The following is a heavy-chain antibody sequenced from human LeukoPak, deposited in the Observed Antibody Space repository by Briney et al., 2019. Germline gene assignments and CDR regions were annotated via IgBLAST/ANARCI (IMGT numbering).Heavy chain of an antibody. CDR2: IYTSGST. V-gene: IGHV4-4*07. J-gene: IGHJ4*02. CDR1: GGSISSYY. Sequence: SETLSLTCTVSGGSISSYYWSWIRQPAGKGLEWIGRIYTSGSTNYNPSLKSRVTMSVDTSKNQFSLKLSSVTAAHTAVYYCARSGDYYDSSGYRFDYWGQGTLVTVSS. CDR3: ARSGDYYDSSGYRFDY. D-gene: IGHD3-22*01.